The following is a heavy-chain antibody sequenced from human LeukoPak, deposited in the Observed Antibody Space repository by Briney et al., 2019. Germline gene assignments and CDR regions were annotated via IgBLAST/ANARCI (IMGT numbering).Heavy chain of an antibody. CDR2: IYYSGST. D-gene: IGHD6-25*01. CDR3: ARHWRTAAAFDI. Sequence: PLETLSLTCTVSGGSISNSSYYWGWIRQPPGKGLEWIGSIYYSGSTYYNPSLKSRVTISVDTSKNQFSLKLSSVTAADTAVYYCARHWRTAAAFDIWGQGTMVTVSS. CDR1: GGSISNSSYY. V-gene: IGHV4-39*01. J-gene: IGHJ3*02.